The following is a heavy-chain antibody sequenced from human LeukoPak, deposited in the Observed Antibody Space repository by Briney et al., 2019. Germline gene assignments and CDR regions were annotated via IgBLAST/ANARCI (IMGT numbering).Heavy chain of an antibody. CDR3: AKLTTVTTLHFQH. V-gene: IGHV3-23*01. J-gene: IGHJ1*01. Sequence: GGSLRLSCAASGFTFSSYAMSWVRQAPGEGLEWVSAISGSGGSTYYADSVKGRFTISRDNSKNTLYLQMNSLRAEDTAVYYCAKLTTVTTLHFQHWGQGTLVTVSS. CDR2: ISGSGGST. CDR1: GFTFSSYA. D-gene: IGHD4-17*01.